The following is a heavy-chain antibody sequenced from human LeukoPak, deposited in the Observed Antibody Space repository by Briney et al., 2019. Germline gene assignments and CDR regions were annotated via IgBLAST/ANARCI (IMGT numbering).Heavy chain of an antibody. CDR2: INHGGST. D-gene: IGHD3-10*01. Sequence: PSETLSLTCAVYGGSLSAYYWTWIRQPPGKGLEWIGEINHGGSTNYKPSLKSRVTLSVDTSKNQFSLKLSSVTAADTAVYYCARGGYYGSGNDFRFDPWGQGTLVTVSS. CDR1: GGSLSAYY. V-gene: IGHV4-34*01. J-gene: IGHJ5*02. CDR3: ARGGYYGSGNDFRFDP.